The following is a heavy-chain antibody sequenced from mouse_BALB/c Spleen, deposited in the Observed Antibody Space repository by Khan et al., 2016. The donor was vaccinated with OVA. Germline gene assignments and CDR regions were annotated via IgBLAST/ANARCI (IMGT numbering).Heavy chain of an antibody. Sequence: QVQLDLPGAELARPGASVKMSCKASAYTFTSYTMHWVKQRLGQGLEWIGYINPCRGYIKYNQKFKDKATLTADKSSSTAYMQLSSLSSEDSAVYYCARSHERWGQGTTLTVSS. J-gene: IGHJ2*01. CDR2: INPCRGYI. V-gene: IGHV1-4*01. CDR1: AYTFTSYT. CDR3: ARSHER.